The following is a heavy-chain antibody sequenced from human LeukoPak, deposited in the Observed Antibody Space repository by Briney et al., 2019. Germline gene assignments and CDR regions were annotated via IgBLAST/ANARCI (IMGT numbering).Heavy chain of an antibody. CDR3: ARAYYDSSGYYYVYFDS. V-gene: IGHV3-7*01. Sequence: GGSLRLSCAASGFTFSSYWMSWVRQTPGKGLEWVANIKADGSEKYYVDSVKGRFTISRDNGKNSLFLQMNSLRAEDTAVYYCARAYYDSSGYYYVYFDSWGQGTLVTVSS. J-gene: IGHJ4*02. CDR1: GFTFSSYW. D-gene: IGHD3-22*01. CDR2: IKADGSEK.